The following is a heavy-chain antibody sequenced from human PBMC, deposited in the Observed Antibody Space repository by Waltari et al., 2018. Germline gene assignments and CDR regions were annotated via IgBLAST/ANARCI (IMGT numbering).Heavy chain of an antibody. CDR3: ARDIRITMVPQGWFDP. CDR1: GGTFSSYA. CDR2: IIPIFGTA. Sequence: QVQLVQSGAEVKKPGSSVKVSCKASGGTFSSYAISWVRRAPGQGLEWMGRIIPIFGTANYAQKFQGRVTITADKSTSTAYMELSSLRSEDTAVYYCARDIRITMVPQGWFDPWGQGTLVTVSS. D-gene: IGHD3-10*01. J-gene: IGHJ5*02. V-gene: IGHV1-69*08.